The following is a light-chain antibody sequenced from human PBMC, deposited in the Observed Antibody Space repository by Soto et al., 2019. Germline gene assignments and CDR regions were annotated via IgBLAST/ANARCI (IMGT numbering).Light chain of an antibody. Sequence: QSVLTQPPSASRTPGQRVSISCSGSSSNIGSNTVNWYQKLPGAAPEVLIFSDNQRPSGVPDRFSGSKSGTSASLAISGLQSEDEADYFCAVWDDSLLGPIFGGGTKLTVL. CDR2: SDN. CDR1: SSNIGSNT. J-gene: IGLJ2*01. V-gene: IGLV1-44*01. CDR3: AVWDDSLLGPI.